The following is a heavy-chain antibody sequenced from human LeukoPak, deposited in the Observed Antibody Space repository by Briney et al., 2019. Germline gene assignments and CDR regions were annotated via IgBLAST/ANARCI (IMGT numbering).Heavy chain of an antibody. D-gene: IGHD2-15*01. Sequence: SQTLSLTCAVSGGSISSGGNSWSWIRQPPGKGLEWIGYIYHSGSTYDNPSLKSRVTTSVDRSKNQFSLKLSSVTAADTAVYYCARYEGHCSGGSCYSPLDYWGQGTLVAVSS. J-gene: IGHJ4*02. CDR3: ARYEGHCSGGSCYSPLDY. V-gene: IGHV4-30-2*01. CDR1: GGSISSGGNS. CDR2: IYHSGST.